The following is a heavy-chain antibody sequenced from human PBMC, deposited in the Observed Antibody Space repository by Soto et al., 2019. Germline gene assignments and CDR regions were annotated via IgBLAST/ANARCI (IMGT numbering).Heavy chain of an antibody. CDR3: ARGSCSSTSCYKEYYFDL. V-gene: IGHV1-69*01. D-gene: IGHD2-2*02. CDR2: IIPMFGTS. J-gene: IGHJ4*02. Sequence: QVQLVQSGAEVKKPGSSVKVSCKASGGTFSGYAISWVRQAPGQGLEWVGGIIPMFGTSNYAQKFQGRVTITADESTSTAYMELSSLRSEDTAVYYCARGSCSSTSCYKEYYFDLWGQGTLVTVSS. CDR1: GGTFSGYA.